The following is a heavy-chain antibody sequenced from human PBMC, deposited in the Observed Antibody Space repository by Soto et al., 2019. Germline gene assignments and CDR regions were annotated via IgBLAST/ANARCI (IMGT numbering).Heavy chain of an antibody. V-gene: IGHV4-30-4*01. Sequence: PSETLSLTCTVSGGSIRGGDFYWTWIRQPPGKGLEWIGYIYSSGSTSYNPSVKSRVTISRDTSKNQFSLKLSSVTAADTAVYYCARDRGPDYDDSSGYYHYWGQGTLVTVSS. D-gene: IGHD3-22*01. CDR1: GGSIRGGDFY. CDR2: IYSSGST. CDR3: ARDRGPDYDDSSGYYHY. J-gene: IGHJ4*02.